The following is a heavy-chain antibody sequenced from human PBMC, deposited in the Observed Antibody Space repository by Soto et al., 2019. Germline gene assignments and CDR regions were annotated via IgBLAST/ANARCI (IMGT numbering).Heavy chain of an antibody. CDR2: ISGSGGST. CDR1: GFTFSSYA. V-gene: IGHV3-23*01. CDR3: AKDHNLELREGVWYFDL. Sequence: EVQLLESGGGLVQPGGSLRLSCAASGFTFSSYAMSWVRQAPGKGLEWVSAISGSGGSTYYADSVKGRFTISRDNSKNTLYLQMNSLRAADTAVYYCAKDHNLELREGVWYFDLWGRGTLVTVSS. D-gene: IGHD1-7*01. J-gene: IGHJ2*01.